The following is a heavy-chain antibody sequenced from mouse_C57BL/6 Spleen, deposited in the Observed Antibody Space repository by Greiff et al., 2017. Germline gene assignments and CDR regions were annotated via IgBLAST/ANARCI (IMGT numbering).Heavy chain of an antibody. Sequence: QVQLLQSGAELARPGASVKLSCTASGYTFTSYGISWVRQRPGKGLEWIGKLCPRSGYTYYDENVKGKATLTADKSSSTAYLELRSLTSEDSAVYFCARWATTVVARAFDFWGTGTTLTVSS. D-gene: IGHD1-1*01. CDR2: LCPRSGYT. J-gene: IGHJ2*01. V-gene: IGHV1-81*01. CDR1: GYTFTSYG. CDR3: ARWATTVVARAFDF.